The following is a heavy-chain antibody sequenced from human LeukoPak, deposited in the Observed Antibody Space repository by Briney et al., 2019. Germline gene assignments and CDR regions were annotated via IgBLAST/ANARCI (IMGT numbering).Heavy chain of an antibody. CDR2: ISGSGGST. J-gene: IGHJ4*02. CDR1: GFTFSSYA. D-gene: IGHD3-22*01. CDR3: ARDHEYYYDSSRRYYFDY. Sequence: RAGGSLRLSCAASGFTFSSYAMSWVRQAPGKGLEWVSAISGSGGSTYYADSVKGRFTISRDNSKNTLYLQMNSLRAEDTAVYYCARDHEYYYDSSRRYYFDYWGQGTLVTVSS. V-gene: IGHV3-23*01.